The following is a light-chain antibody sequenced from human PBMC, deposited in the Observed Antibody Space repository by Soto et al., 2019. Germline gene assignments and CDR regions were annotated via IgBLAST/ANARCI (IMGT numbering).Light chain of an antibody. CDR3: QPYHSYRCN. J-gene: IGKJ2*02. Sequence: DIQMTQSPSTLSASVEDRVTITCRTSPSMNNWLAWYQQKPGKAPTLLIYKSSLLESEVPSGFSGSGSGTEFPLTNRRLQPDDFATDYCQPYHSYRCNFAQGTKLE. CDR1: PSMNNW. V-gene: IGKV1-5*03. CDR2: KSS.